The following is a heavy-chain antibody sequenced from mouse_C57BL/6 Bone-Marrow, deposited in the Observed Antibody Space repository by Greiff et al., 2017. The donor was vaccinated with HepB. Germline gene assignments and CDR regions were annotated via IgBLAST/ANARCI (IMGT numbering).Heavy chain of an antibody. V-gene: IGHV14-4*01. D-gene: IGHD1-1*01. J-gene: IGHJ2*01. CDR3: TVGGYFDY. CDR1: GFNIKDDY. CDR2: IDPENGDT. Sequence: VQLKESGAELVRPGASVKLSCTASGFNIKDDYMHWVKQRPEQGLEWIGWIDPENGDTEYASKFQGKATITADTSSNTAYLQLSSLTSEDTAVYYCTVGGYFDYWGQGTTLTVSS.